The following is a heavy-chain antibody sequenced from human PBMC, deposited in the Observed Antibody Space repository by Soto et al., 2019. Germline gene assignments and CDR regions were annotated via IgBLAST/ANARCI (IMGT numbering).Heavy chain of an antibody. D-gene: IGHD3-22*01. CDR2: ISHDGSST. V-gene: IGHV3-30-3*01. CDR3: ATEDESSGHAGTFHH. J-gene: IGHJ1*01. Sequence: ESGGGVVQPGRSLRLSCAASGFTFSIYVMHWVRQAPGKGLEWVAGISHDGSSTHYADSVKGRLTISRDNSKNTLYLQMNNLRPEDTAVYYCATEDESSGHAGTFHHWGQGTLVTVSS. CDR1: GFTFSIYV.